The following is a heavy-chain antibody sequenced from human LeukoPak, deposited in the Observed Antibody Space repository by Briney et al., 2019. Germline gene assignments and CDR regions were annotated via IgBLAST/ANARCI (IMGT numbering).Heavy chain of an antibody. CDR2: INHSGST. J-gene: IGHJ5*02. D-gene: IGHD3-10*01. Sequence: SETLSLTCAVYGGSFSGYYWSWIRQPPGKGLEWIGEINHSGSTNYNPSLKSRVTISVDTSKNQFSLKPSSVTAADTAVYYCARRKVVRSTMVRGVIMNWFDPWGQGTLVTASS. CDR3: ARRKVVRSTMVRGVIMNWFDP. V-gene: IGHV4-34*01. CDR1: GGSFSGYY.